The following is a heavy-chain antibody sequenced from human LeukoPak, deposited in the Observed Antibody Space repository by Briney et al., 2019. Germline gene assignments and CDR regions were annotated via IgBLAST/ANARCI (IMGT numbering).Heavy chain of an antibody. CDR2: IYHSGST. CDR3: ARAPQIAAAGTKYFQH. D-gene: IGHD6-13*01. J-gene: IGHJ1*01. V-gene: IGHV4-30-2*01. CDR1: GGSISSGGYY. Sequence: PSETLSLTYTVSGGSISSGGYYWSWIRQPPGKGLEWIGYIYHSGSTYYNPSLKSRVTISVDRSKNQFSLKLSSVTAADTAVYYCARAPQIAAAGTKYFQHWGQGTLVTVSS.